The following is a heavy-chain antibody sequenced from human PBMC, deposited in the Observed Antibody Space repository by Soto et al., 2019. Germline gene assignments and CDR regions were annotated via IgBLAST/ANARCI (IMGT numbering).Heavy chain of an antibody. CDR2: LYYSGST. Sequence: SETLSLTCTVPGGSISSGDYYWSWIRQPPGKGLEWIGYLYYSGSTYYNPSLKSRVTISVDTSKNQFSLKLSSVTAADSAVYYCARDDAVHNWFALWGEGALVSVSS. V-gene: IGHV4-30-4*01. CDR1: GGSISSGDYY. D-gene: IGHD1-1*01. CDR3: ARDDAVHNWFAL. J-gene: IGHJ5*02.